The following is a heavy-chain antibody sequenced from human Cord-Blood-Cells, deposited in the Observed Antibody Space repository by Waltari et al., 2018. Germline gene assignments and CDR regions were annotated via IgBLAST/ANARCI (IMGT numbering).Heavy chain of an antibody. D-gene: IGHD2-15*01. V-gene: IGHV3-30*04. Sequence: QVQLVESGGGVVQPGRSARLSWAASGCSFRSYAINWVRQAPGKGLEWVAVISYDGSNKYYADSVKGRFTISRDNSKNTLYLQMNSLRAEDTAVYYCAGGGGIVVVDDYWGQGTLVTVSS. J-gene: IGHJ4*02. CDR2: ISYDGSNK. CDR1: GCSFRSYA. CDR3: AGGGGIVVVDDY.